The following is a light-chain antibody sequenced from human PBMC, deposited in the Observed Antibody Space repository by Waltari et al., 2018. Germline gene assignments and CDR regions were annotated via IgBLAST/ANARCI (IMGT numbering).Light chain of an antibody. Sequence: DTHMTQSPSSLSASVGDRVTLTCRASQGISDYLAWYQQKPGNVPNLLIYAVSTLQSGVPSRFSGSGSGTDFSLTISGLQPEDVATYFCPGYSGPRTWTFGQGTKVEVK. J-gene: IGKJ1*01. CDR1: QGISDY. CDR3: PGYSGPRTWT. V-gene: IGKV1-27*01. CDR2: AVS.